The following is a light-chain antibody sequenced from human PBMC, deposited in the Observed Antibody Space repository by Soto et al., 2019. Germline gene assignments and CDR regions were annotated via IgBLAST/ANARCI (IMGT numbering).Light chain of an antibody. CDR1: SSDVGSYNF. J-gene: IGLJ1*01. CDR2: EVT. CDR3: SSYTGDRDPYV. V-gene: IGLV2-8*01. Sequence: QSALTQPPSASGSPGQSVTISCTGTSSDVGSYNFVSWYQQHPGKAPKLLIYEVTKRPSGVPDRFSGSKSANTASLTVSGLQAEDEAEYFCSSYTGDRDPYVFGTGTKVTV.